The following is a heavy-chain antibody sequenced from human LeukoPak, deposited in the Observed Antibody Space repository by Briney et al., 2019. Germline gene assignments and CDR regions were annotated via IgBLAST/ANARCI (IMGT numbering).Heavy chain of an antibody. CDR1: DDSIDSVSYY. CDR2: IHSSGTS. V-gene: IGHV4-61*02. J-gene: IGHJ3*02. D-gene: IGHD3-16*01. CDR3: ARDGGLAITGHAALHI. Sequence: TSRTLSLTCRVSDDSIDSVSYYWHWIRQAAGKGLEWIGRIHSSGTSNSNPSLKSRVTMSVDTSKKEFSLKVDSVTAADTATYFCARDGGLAITGHAALHIWGPGTTVIVSS.